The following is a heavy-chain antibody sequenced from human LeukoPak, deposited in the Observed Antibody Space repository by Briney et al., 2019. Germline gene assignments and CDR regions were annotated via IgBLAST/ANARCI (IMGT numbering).Heavy chain of an antibody. D-gene: IGHD2-2*01. CDR3: AKNPYLPAAIVQSYYYYYMDV. V-gene: IGHV3-30*02. Sequence: PGGSLRLSCAASGFTFSSYGMHWVRQAPGKGLEWVAFIRYDGSNKYYADSVKGRFTISRDNSKNTLYLQMNSLRAEDTAVYYCAKNPYLPAAIVQSYYYYYMDVWGKGTTVTVSS. CDR1: GFTFSSYG. CDR2: IRYDGSNK. J-gene: IGHJ6*03.